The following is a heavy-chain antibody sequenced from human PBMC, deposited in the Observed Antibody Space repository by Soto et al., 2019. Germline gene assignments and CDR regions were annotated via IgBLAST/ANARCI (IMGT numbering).Heavy chain of an antibody. CDR2: IYYSGST. J-gene: IGHJ1*01. V-gene: IGHV4-39*01. CDR1: GGSTSSGDYY. Sequence: SETLSLTCTVSGGSTSSGDYYWGWIRQPPGKGLEWIGSIYYSGSTYYNPPLKSRLTISVDTSKNQFSLKLSSVTAADTAVYYCATLRSGSYYTPEYFQHWGQGTLVTVSS. CDR3: ATLRSGSYYTPEYFQH. D-gene: IGHD1-26*01.